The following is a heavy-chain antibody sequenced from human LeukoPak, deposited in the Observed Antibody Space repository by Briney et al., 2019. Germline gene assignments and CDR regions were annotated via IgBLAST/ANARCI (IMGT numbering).Heavy chain of an antibody. CDR3: ARHIAARQGPFDY. V-gene: IGHV4-59*01. CDR2: IYYSGST. D-gene: IGHD6-6*01. J-gene: IGHJ4*02. CDR1: GGSISSYY. Sequence: SETLSLTCTVSGGSISSYYWSWIRQPPGKGLEWIGYIYYSGSTNYNPSFKSRVTISVDTSKNQFSLKLSSVTAADTAVYYCARHIAARQGPFDYWGQGTLVTVSS.